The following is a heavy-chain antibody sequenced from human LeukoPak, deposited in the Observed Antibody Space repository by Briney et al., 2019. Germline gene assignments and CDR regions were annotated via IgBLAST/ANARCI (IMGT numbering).Heavy chain of an antibody. V-gene: IGHV3-23*01. CDR3: AKGHGDASGYYYFDS. CDR1: GFTFSTYG. CDR2: ISGSGDST. D-gene: IGHD3-22*01. Sequence: GGTLRLSCAASGFTFSTYGMSWVRQAPGKGLEWVSAISGSGDSTYYADSVKGRFSIFRDNNKNMLYLQMNSLRVEDTAVYYCAKGHGDASGYYYFDSWGQGTLVTVSS. J-gene: IGHJ4*02.